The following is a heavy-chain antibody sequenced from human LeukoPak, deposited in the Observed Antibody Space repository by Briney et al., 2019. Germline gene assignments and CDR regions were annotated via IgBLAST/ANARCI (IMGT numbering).Heavy chain of an antibody. CDR3: ARSKLKWLPPGY. CDR2: INHSGST. CDR1: GGSFSGYY. J-gene: IGHJ4*02. D-gene: IGHD5-24*01. V-gene: IGHV4-34*01. Sequence: PSETLSLTCAVYGGSFSGYYWSWIRQPPGKGLEWIGEINHSGSTNYNPSLKSRVTISVDTSKNQFSLKLSSVTAADTAVYYCARSKLKWLPPGYWGQGTLVNVSS.